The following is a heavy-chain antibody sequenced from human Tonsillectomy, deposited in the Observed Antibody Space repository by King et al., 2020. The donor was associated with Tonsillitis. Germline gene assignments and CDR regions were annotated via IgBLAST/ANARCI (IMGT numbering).Heavy chain of an antibody. CDR2: ISWNSGSI. D-gene: IGHD5-18*01. V-gene: IGHV3-9*01. CDR3: AKDTGYSYGTPFDY. CDR1: GFTFDDYA. J-gene: IGHJ4*02. Sequence: VQLVQSGGGLVQPGRSLRLSCAASGFTFDDYAMHWVRQAPGKGLEWVSGISWNSGSIGDADSVKGRFTISRDNAKNSLYLQMNSLRAEDTALYYCAKDTGYSYGTPFDYWGQGTLVTGSS.